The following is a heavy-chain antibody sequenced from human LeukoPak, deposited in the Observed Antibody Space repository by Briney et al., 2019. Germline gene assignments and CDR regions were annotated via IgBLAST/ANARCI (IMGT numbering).Heavy chain of an antibody. Sequence: PGGSLRLSCSASGFNFSRYGMHWVRQAPGKGLEYVSAIDSNGYSTYYADSVKGRLTISRDNAKNALYLQMNSLRPDDTAVYYCVNPGWYYDSSGYSYYYGMDVWGQGTTVTVSS. D-gene: IGHD3-22*01. J-gene: IGHJ6*02. CDR2: IDSNGYST. CDR3: VNPGWYYDSSGYSYYYGMDV. CDR1: GFNFSRYG. V-gene: IGHV3-64D*09.